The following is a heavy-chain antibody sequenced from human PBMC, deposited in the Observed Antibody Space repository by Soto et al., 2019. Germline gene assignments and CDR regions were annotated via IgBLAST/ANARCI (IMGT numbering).Heavy chain of an antibody. D-gene: IGHD2-2*01. J-gene: IGHJ4*02. CDR2: ISYDGSNK. CDR1: GFTFSSYG. V-gene: IGHV3-30*03. Sequence: PGGSLRLSCAASGFTFSSYGMHWVRQAPGKGLEWVAVISYDGSNKYYADSVKGRFTIPRDNSKNTLYLQMNSLRAEDTAVHYCARDSAVPAAPTIPLRPLDYWGQGTLVTVSS. CDR3: ARDSAVPAAPTIPLRPLDY.